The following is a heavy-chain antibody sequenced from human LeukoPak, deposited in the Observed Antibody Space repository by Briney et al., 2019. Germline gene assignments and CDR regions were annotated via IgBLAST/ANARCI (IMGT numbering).Heavy chain of an antibody. J-gene: IGHJ4*02. V-gene: IGHV4-34*01. CDR2: INHSGST. Sequence: SETLSLTCAVYGGSFSGYYWSWIRQPPGKGLEWIGEINHSGSTNYNPSLKSRVTISVDTSKNQFSLKLSSVTAADTAVYYCARGRVYCTNGVCSSYYFDYWGQGTLVTVSS. CDR3: ARGRVYCTNGVCSSYYFDY. D-gene: IGHD2-8*01. CDR1: GGSFSGYY.